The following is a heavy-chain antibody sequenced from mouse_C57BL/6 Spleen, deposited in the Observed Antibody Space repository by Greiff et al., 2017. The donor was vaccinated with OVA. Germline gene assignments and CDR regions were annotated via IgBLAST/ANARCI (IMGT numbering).Heavy chain of an antibody. J-gene: IGHJ2*01. D-gene: IGHD3-3*01. CDR1: GYTFTSYW. CDR2: IDPSDSYT. CDR3: ARGDLGFQGY. Sequence: QVQLQQSGAELVKPGASVKLSCKASGYTFTSYWMQWVKQRPGQGLEWIGEIDPSDSYTNYNQKFKGKATLTVDTSSSTAYMQLSSLTSEDSAVYYCARGDLGFQGYWGQGTTLTVAS. V-gene: IGHV1-50*01.